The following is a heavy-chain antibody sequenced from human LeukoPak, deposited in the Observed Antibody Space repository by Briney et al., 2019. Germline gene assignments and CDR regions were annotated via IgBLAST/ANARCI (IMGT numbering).Heavy chain of an antibody. D-gene: IGHD6-19*01. J-gene: IGHJ4*02. CDR1: GESISSHY. CDR3: ASLSSDWYGAYYFDY. Sequence: SETLSLTCNVSGESISSHYWSWTRQSPGKGLEWIGYITNSGTTKFNPSLKSRVTISRDTSKNQISLTLTSMTAADTAVYYCASLSSDWYGAYYFDYWGQGTLVTVSS. CDR2: ITNSGTT. V-gene: IGHV4-59*08.